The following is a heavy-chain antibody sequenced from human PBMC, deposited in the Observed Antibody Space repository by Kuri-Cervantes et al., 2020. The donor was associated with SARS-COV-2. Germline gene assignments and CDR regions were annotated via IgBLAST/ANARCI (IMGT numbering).Heavy chain of an antibody. CDR3: ARDYYGSSGYSSFDY. CDR1: GFTFSSYW. CDR2: IKQDGSEK. V-gene: IGHV3-7*05. Sequence: ETLSLTCAASGFTFSSYWMSWVRQAPGKGLEWVANIKQDGSEKYYVDSVKGRFTISRDNAKNSLYLQMNSLRAEDTAVYYCARDYYGSSGYSSFDYWGQGTLVTVSS. D-gene: IGHD3-22*01. J-gene: IGHJ4*02.